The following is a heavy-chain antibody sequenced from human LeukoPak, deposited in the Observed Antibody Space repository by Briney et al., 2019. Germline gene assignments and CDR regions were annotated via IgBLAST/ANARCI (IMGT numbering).Heavy chain of an antibody. D-gene: IGHD4-23*01. V-gene: IGHV3-30*14. CDR3: ASDPGGFDY. Sequence: GGSLRLSCAASGFTFSSYAMHWVRQAPGKGLEWVAVISYDGSNEYYADSVKGRFTISRDNSKNTLYLQMNSLRAEDTAVYYCASDPGGFDYWGQGTLVTVSS. CDR2: ISYDGSNE. CDR1: GFTFSSYA. J-gene: IGHJ4*02.